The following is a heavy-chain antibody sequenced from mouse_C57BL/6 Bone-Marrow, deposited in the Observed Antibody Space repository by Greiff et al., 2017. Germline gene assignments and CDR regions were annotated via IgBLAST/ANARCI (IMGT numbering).Heavy chain of an antibody. Sequence: EVKLQESGPGLVKPSQSLSLTCSVTGYSITSGYYWNWIRQFPGNKLEWMGYISYDGSNNYNPSLKNRISITRDTSKNQFFLKLNSVTTEDTATYYCARDRGLGPYYFDYWGQGTTLTVSS. J-gene: IGHJ2*01. V-gene: IGHV3-6*01. D-gene: IGHD4-1*01. CDR2: ISYDGSN. CDR1: GYSITSGYY. CDR3: ARDRGLGPYYFDY.